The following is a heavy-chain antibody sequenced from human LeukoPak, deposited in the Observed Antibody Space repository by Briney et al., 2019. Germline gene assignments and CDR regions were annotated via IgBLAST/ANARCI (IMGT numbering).Heavy chain of an antibody. V-gene: IGHV3-30*18. CDR2: FTNDGSNK. CDR1: VFTFDSYG. Sequence: GGSLRLSCAASVFTFDSYGMHCVRQAPGKALEWEAVFTNDGSNKYSVDSVKGRFTISSDNSKNTLYLQMKSERPEATAVYYCAKDRTYDYGTYDAFDIWGPGTMVTVSS. J-gene: IGHJ3*02. D-gene: IGHD4-17*01. CDR3: AKDRTYDYGTYDAFDI.